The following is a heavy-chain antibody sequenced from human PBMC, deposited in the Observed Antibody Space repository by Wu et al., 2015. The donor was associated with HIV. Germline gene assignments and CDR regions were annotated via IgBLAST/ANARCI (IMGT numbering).Heavy chain of an antibody. Sequence: QVQLVQSGAEVKKPGSSVKVSCKASGGTFSSYAISWVRQAPGQGLEWMGGIIPIFGTANYAQKFQGRVTITADESTSTAYMELSSLRSEDTAVYYCARARYVFWSGSYYYYYMDVWGKGTTVTVSS. CDR2: IIPIFGTA. CDR1: GGTFSSYA. V-gene: IGHV1-69*12. J-gene: IGHJ6*03. D-gene: IGHD3-3*01. CDR3: ARARYVFWSGSYYYYYMDV.